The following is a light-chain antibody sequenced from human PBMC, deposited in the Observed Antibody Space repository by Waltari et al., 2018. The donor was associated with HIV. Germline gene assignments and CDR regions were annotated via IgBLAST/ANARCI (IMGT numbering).Light chain of an antibody. CDR1: SPNIGSNY. Sequence: QYVLTQPPSASGTPAQRVTISCSGSSPNIGSNYVNCYRHLPGTAPELLMYRTNQRPAGVPDRFSASKSGTSASLAITGPQSEDEAHYDCAAWDDSLSRPVFGGGTRLTVL. J-gene: IGLJ3*02. CDR2: RTN. CDR3: AAWDDSLSRPV. V-gene: IGLV1-47*01.